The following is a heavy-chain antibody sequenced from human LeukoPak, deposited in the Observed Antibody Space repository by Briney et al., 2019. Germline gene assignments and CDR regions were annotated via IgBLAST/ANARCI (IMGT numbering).Heavy chain of an antibody. D-gene: IGHD6-6*01. CDR2: IYYSGST. CDR1: GGSISSYY. V-gene: IGHV4-59*01. J-gene: IGHJ3*02. CDR3: ARGSIAARNDAFDI. Sequence: SETLSLTCTVSGGSISSYYWNWIRKPPGKGLGWIGYIYYSGSTNYNPSLKSRVTISVDTSKNQFSLKLSFVTAADTAVYYCARGSIAARNDAFDIWGQGTMVTVSS.